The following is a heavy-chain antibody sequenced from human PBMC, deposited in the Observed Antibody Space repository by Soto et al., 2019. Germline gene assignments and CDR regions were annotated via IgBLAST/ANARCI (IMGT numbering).Heavy chain of an antibody. Sequence: QVQLVESGGGVVQPGRSLRLSCAASGFTFSSYAMHWVRQAPGKGLEWVAVISYDGSNNYYADSVKGRFTISRDNSKNTLYLQMNSLRAEDTAVYYCARDIAAARAYYYYYYGMEVWGHGTTVTVSS. D-gene: IGHD6-13*01. CDR1: GFTFSSYA. CDR2: ISYDGSNN. V-gene: IGHV3-30-3*01. CDR3: ARDIAAARAYYYYYYGMEV. J-gene: IGHJ6*02.